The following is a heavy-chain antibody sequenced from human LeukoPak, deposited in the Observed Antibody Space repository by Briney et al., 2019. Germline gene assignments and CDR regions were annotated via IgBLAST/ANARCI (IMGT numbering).Heavy chain of an antibody. CDR3: ARAPYYYDNSGYLRFDY. V-gene: IGHV4-61*01. CDR2: IYSSGST. CDR1: GGSVSSRTYY. D-gene: IGHD3-22*01. Sequence: SSETLSLTCTVSGGSVSSRTYYWSWIRQPPGKGLEWIGYIYSSGSTNYNPSLKSRVTISVDTSKNQFSLKLTSVTAADTAVYYCARAPYYYDNSGYLRFDYWGQGTLVTVSS. J-gene: IGHJ4*02.